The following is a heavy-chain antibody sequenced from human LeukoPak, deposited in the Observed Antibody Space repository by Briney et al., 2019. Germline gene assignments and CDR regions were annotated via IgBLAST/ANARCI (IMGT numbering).Heavy chain of an antibody. CDR1: GGSVSSGSYY. Sequence: PSETLSLTCTVSGGSVSSGSYYWSWIRQPPGKGLEWIGYIYYSGSTNYNPSLKSRVTISVDTFKNQFSLKLSSVTAADTAVYYCARAYDSSGYYSDYWGQGTLVTVSS. D-gene: IGHD3-22*01. J-gene: IGHJ4*02. CDR2: IYYSGST. CDR3: ARAYDSSGYYSDY. V-gene: IGHV4-61*01.